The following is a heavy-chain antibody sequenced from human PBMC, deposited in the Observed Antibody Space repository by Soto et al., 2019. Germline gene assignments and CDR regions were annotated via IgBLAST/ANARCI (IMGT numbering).Heavy chain of an antibody. J-gene: IGHJ6*02. V-gene: IGHV3-33*01. CDR1: GFTLSSYG. Sequence: SLRLSCAASGFTLSSYGMHWVRQAPGKGLEWVAVIWYDGSNKYYADSVKGRFTISRDNSKNTLYLQMNSLRAEDTAVYYCARGLVTTGSDTPWQPDYYYYGMDVWGQGTTVTVSS. CDR3: ARGLVTTGSDTPWQPDYYYYGMDV. D-gene: IGHD4-4*01. CDR2: IWYDGSNK.